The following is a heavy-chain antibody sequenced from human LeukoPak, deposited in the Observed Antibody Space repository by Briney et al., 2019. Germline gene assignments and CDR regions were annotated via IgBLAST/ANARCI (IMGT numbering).Heavy chain of an antibody. CDR3: GRGPSYAAGSFDY. J-gene: IGHJ4*02. Sequence: GGSLCLSCAASGSIFSINCIHWLRQAPGKGLVWVSRISIDGGDTVYADSVKGRFTVSRDNAKDTLYLQMNSLRVEDTAVYYCGRGPSYAAGSFDYWGQGTLVTVSS. V-gene: IGHV3-74*01. D-gene: IGHD3-10*01. CDR1: GSIFSINC. CDR2: ISIDGGDT.